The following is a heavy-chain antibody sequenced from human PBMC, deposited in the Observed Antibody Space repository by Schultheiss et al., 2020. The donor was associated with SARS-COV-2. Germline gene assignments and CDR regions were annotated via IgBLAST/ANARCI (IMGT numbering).Heavy chain of an antibody. V-gene: IGHV3-66*02. CDR1: GFTFSSYA. D-gene: IGHD4-11*01. CDR3: ARSYSNYPEREVYGMDV. Sequence: GGSLRLSCAASGFTFSSYAMSWVRQAPGKGLERVSVIYSGGSTYYADSVKGRFTISRDNSKNTLYLQMNSLRAEDTAVYYCARSYSNYPEREVYGMDVWGQGTTVTVSS. J-gene: IGHJ6*02. CDR2: IYSGGST.